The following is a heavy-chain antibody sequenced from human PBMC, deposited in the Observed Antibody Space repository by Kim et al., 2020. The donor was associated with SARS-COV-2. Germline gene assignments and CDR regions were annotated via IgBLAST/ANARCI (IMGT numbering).Heavy chain of an antibody. J-gene: IGHJ4*02. D-gene: IGHD2-2*02. Sequence: GGSLRLSCGASGFSFSSYALTWVRQAPGKGLEWVSIIYAVDNAAYYADSVKGRFTISRDDSKNTLYLQMSRLRAEDTAIYYCARSHSPYCGGTSCYIDYWGQGTLVSVSS. CDR2: IYAVDNAA. CDR1: GFSFSSYA. CDR3: ARSHSPYCGGTSCYIDY. V-gene: IGHV3-23*03.